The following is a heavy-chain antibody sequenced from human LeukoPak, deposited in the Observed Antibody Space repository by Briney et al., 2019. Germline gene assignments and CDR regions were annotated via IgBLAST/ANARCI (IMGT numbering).Heavy chain of an antibody. CDR3: AKAQDNYYDSSAYCFDY. D-gene: IGHD3-22*01. J-gene: IGHJ4*02. V-gene: IGHV3-7*03. CDR1: RFTFSNYW. Sequence: YPGGSQRLSCVGSRFTFSNYWMSWVRQAPGKGLEWVANINQDGSKKRYADSMKGRFTISRDNAKESLYLQMNSLRAEDTAVYYCAKAQDNYYDSSAYCFDYWGQGTLVTVSS. CDR2: INQDGSKK.